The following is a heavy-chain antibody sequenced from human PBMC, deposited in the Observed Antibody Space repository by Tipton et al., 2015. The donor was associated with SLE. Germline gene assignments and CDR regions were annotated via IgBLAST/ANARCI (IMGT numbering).Heavy chain of an antibody. J-gene: IGHJ4*02. CDR1: GGSFSGYY. CDR2: INHSGST. V-gene: IGHV4-34*01. D-gene: IGHD1-26*01. Sequence: TLSLTCAVYGGSFSGYYWSWIRQPPGKGLEWIGEINHSGSTNYNPSLKSRVTISVDKSKNQFSLKLSSVTAADTAVYYCASKSGTRGFDYWGQGTLVTVSS. CDR3: ASKSGTRGFDY.